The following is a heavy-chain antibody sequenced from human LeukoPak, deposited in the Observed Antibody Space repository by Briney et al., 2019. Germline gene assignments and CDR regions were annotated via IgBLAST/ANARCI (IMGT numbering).Heavy chain of an antibody. CDR2: ISNSGDST. CDR3: ARGRTYYYDSSGYYPYFDY. J-gene: IGHJ4*02. D-gene: IGHD3-22*01. CDR1: GFTFSSYG. V-gene: IGHV3-NL1*01. Sequence: GGSLRLSCAASGFTFSSYGMHWVRQAPGKGLGWVSVISNSGDSTYYADSVKGRFTISRDNSKNTLYLQMNGLRAEDTAVYYCARGRTYYYDSSGYYPYFDYWGQGTLVTVSS.